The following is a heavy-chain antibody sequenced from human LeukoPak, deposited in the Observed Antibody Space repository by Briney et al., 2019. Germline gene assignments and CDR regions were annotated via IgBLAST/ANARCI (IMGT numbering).Heavy chain of an antibody. Sequence: PSQTLSLTCTVSGGSISSGDYYWSWIRQPPGKGLEWIGYIYYSGSTYYNPSLKSRVTISVDTSKNQFSLKLSSVTAADTAVYYCVRANLPIGVVPAASKRNWFDPWGQGTLVTVSS. CDR3: VRANLPIGVVPAASKRNWFDP. CDR2: IYYSGST. V-gene: IGHV4-30-4*01. CDR1: GGSISSGDYY. J-gene: IGHJ5*02. D-gene: IGHD2-2*01.